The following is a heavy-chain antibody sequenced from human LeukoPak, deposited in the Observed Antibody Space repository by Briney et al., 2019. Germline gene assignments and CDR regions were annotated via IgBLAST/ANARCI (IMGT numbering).Heavy chain of an antibody. J-gene: IGHJ6*03. D-gene: IGHD3-22*01. CDR3: AKDSSSYDWGYMDV. CDR2: IGGSDGRT. Sequence: GGALRLSCAASGFTFSTYAMSWVRPAPGKGLEWVSLIGGSDGRTRYADSVKGRFTISSDNSKNTLYQEMNSLRAEDTAVYYCAKDSSSYDWGYMDVWGKGTTVTISS. V-gene: IGHV3-23*01. CDR1: GFTFSTYA.